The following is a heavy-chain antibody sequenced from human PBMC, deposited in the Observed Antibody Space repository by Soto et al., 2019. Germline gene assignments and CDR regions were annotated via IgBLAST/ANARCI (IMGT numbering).Heavy chain of an antibody. CDR3: ARALSGLYDY. D-gene: IGHD6-19*01. Sequence: GGSLRLSCAASGFSSSSYWMSWVRQAPGKGLEWVANIKQDGSEKYYVDSVKGRITITSDNAKNSLYLQMNSLRAEDTAVYYCARALSGLYDYWGQGTLVTVSS. V-gene: IGHV3-7*03. J-gene: IGHJ4*02. CDR1: GFSSSSYW. CDR2: IKQDGSEK.